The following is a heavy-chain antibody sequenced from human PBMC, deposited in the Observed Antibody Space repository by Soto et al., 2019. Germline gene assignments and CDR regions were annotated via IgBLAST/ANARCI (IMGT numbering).Heavy chain of an antibody. J-gene: IGHJ6*02. CDR2: ISYDGSNK. D-gene: IGHD4-17*01. CDR1: GFTFSSYA. Sequence: QVQLVESGGGVVQPGRSLRLSCAASGFTFSSYAMLWVRQAPGKGLEWVAVISYDGSNKYYADSVKGRFTISRDNSKNTLYLQMNSLRAEDTAVYYCARDREDYGDYGSSHYYYGKDVWGQGTTVTVSS. V-gene: IGHV3-30-3*01. CDR3: ARDREDYGDYGSSHYYYGKDV.